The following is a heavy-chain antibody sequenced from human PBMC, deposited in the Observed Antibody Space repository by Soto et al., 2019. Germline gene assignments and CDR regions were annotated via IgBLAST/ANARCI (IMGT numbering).Heavy chain of an antibody. V-gene: IGHV3-30*18. CDR1: GFTFSSYG. J-gene: IGHJ4*02. D-gene: IGHD1-26*01. CDR2: ISYDGSNK. Sequence: LRLSCAASGFTFSSYGMHWVRQAPGKGLEWVAVISYDGSNKYYADSVKGRFTISRDNSKNTLYLQMNSLRAEDTAVYYCAKSRWVTSPPHLFYFDYWGQGTLVTVSS. CDR3: AKSRWVTSPPHLFYFDY.